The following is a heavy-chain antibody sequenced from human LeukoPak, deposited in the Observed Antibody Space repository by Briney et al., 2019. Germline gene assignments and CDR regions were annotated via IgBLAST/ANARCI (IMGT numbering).Heavy chain of an antibody. J-gene: IGHJ4*02. CDR1: GFTFSNYW. CDR3: ARDKVVGATHFDY. D-gene: IGHD1-26*01. V-gene: IGHV3-7*01. CDR2: IHQDGSER. Sequence: GGSLRLSCAASGFTFSNYWMSWVRQAPGMGLEWVANIHQDGSERYYVDSVRGRFTISRDNAKNSLYLQMNSLRAEDTAVYYCARDKVVGATHFDYWGQGTLVTVSS.